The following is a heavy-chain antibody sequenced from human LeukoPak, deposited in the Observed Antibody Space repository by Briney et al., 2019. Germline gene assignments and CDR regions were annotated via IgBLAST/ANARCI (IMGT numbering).Heavy chain of an antibody. D-gene: IGHD3-22*01. CDR3: AKVPPPPYYYDSSGYWYCFDY. J-gene: IGHJ4*02. CDR2: ISSSGSTI. V-gene: IGHV3-11*01. Sequence: GGSLRLSCAASGFTFSDYYMSWIRQAPGKGLEWVSYISSSGSTIYYADSVKGRFTISRDNAKNSLYLQMNSLRAEDTAVYYCAKVPPPPYYYDSSGYWYCFDYWGQGTLVTVSS. CDR1: GFTFSDYY.